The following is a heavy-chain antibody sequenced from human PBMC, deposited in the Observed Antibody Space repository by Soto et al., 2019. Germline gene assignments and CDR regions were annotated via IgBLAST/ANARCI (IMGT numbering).Heavy chain of an antibody. CDR3: ARSLGYSYTQNWFDP. D-gene: IGHD5-18*01. J-gene: IGHJ5*02. Sequence: GGSLRLSCAASGFNFNIYSLEWVRQAPGKGLEWVSSISSSSSYIYYADSVKGRFTISRDNAKNSLYLQMNSLRAEDTAVYYCARSLGYSYTQNWFDPWGQGTLVTVSS. CDR2: ISSSSSYI. V-gene: IGHV3-21*01. CDR1: GFNFNIYS.